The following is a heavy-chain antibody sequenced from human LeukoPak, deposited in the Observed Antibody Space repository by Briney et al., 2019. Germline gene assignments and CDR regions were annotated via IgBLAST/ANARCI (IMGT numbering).Heavy chain of an antibody. CDR3: TRDEWN. Sequence: GGSLRLSCTASGFTFTNAWMSWVRQAPGKGLEWIGHIRSKTEGATTDYAAPVKGRFTISRDDSKNALYLQMNSLSTEDTAMYYCTRDEWNWGQGTLVTVSS. V-gene: IGHV3-15*01. CDR1: GFTFTNAW. D-gene: IGHD2-8*01. J-gene: IGHJ4*02. CDR2: IRSKTEGATT.